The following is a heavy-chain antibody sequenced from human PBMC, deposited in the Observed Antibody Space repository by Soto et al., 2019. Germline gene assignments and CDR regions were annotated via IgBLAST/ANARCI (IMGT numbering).Heavy chain of an antibody. CDR2: ISSRSDI. V-gene: IGHV3-21*01. CDR1: GFTFSTYS. J-gene: IGHJ6*02. D-gene: IGHD2-2*02. CDR3: AREYTAWPLAYGLDV. Sequence: PGVSLRLSCVGSGFTFSTYSIHWVRPAPGKGLEWVSSISSRSDIYYADSVKGRFTISRDNAKNSVSLQMNSLRAEDTAVYYCAREYTAWPLAYGLDVWGQGTTVTVSS.